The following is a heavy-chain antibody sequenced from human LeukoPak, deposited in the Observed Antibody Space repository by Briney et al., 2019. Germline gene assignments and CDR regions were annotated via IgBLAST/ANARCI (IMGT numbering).Heavy chain of an antibody. J-gene: IGHJ3*02. D-gene: IGHD3-22*01. CDR3: AKTYYYDSSGYYSGAFDI. CDR2: IRFDGSDK. CDR1: GFTFSSYG. V-gene: IGHV3-30*02. Sequence: GGSLRLSCAASGFTFSSYGMHWVRQAPGKGLEWVTFIRFDGSDKYYADSLKGRFTISRDNSKNTLYLQMNSLRAEDTAVYYCAKTYYYDSSGYYSGAFDIWGQGTMVTVSS.